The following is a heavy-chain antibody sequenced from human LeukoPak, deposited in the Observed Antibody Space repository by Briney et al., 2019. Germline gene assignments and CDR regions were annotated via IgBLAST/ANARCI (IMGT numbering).Heavy chain of an antibody. Sequence: QTGGSLRLSCAASGFTVGSYWMHWVRQAPGKGLVWVSRVNSDGSSISYADSVKGRFTISRDNAKNTLYLQMNSLRAEDTAVYYCARGVQGSSWIVHWGQGTLVPVSS. CDR3: ARGVQGSSWIVH. V-gene: IGHV3-74*01. D-gene: IGHD6-13*01. CDR1: GFTVGSYW. CDR2: VNSDGSSI. J-gene: IGHJ4*02.